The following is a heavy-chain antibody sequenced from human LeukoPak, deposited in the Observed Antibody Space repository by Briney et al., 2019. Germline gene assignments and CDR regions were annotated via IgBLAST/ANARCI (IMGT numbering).Heavy chain of an antibody. Sequence: ASVTVSCKTSGYSFTNYDINWVRQATGQGLEWMGWLNPNSDKTGYAQKLQGRLTITRDTSINTAYMELSSLTSEDTAVYYCARDNYGSGSYYDWGQGTLVTVSS. J-gene: IGHJ4*02. D-gene: IGHD3-10*01. CDR2: LNPNSDKT. CDR3: ARDNYGSGSYYD. CDR1: GYSFTNYD. V-gene: IGHV1-8*02.